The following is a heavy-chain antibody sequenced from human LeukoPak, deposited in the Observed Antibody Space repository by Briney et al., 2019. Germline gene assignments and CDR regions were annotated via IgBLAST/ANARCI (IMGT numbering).Heavy chain of an antibody. CDR2: IYYSGST. Sequence: SETLSLICTVSGGSISSYYWSWIRQPPGKGLEWIGYIYYSGSTNYNPSLKSRVTISVDTSKNQFSLRLSPVTAADTAVYYCAREGNYYDSSGYYYGDYWGQGTLVTVSS. CDR3: AREGNYYDSSGYYYGDY. J-gene: IGHJ4*02. D-gene: IGHD3-22*01. V-gene: IGHV4-59*12. CDR1: GGSISSYY.